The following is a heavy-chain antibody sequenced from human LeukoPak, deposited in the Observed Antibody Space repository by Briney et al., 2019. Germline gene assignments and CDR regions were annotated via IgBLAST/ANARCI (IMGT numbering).Heavy chain of an antibody. V-gene: IGHV4-30-4*02. D-gene: IGHD2-21*01. CDR3: ARAGSSRDASGDFDS. CDR2: IYYSGST. CDR1: GGSISSGDYY. J-gene: IGHJ4*02. Sequence: SETLSLTCTVSGGSISSGDYYWSWIRQPPGKGLEWIGYIYYSGSTYYNPSLKSRVTISVDTSKNQFSLKLSSVAAADTAVYYCARAGSSRDASGDFDSWGQGTLVTVSS.